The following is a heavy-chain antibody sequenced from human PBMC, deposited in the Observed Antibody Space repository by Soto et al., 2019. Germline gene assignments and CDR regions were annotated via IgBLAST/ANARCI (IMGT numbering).Heavy chain of an antibody. CDR3: ASDSPPPRE. D-gene: IGHD1-26*01. CDR2: ISAYNGNT. CDR1: GYTFTSYH. J-gene: IGHJ4*02. V-gene: IGHV1-18*01. Sequence: QVQLVQSGAEVKKPGASVKVSCKASGYTFTSYHITWVRQAPGQGLEWMGWISAYNGNTNSAQKLQGRVTMTTDTPTSTASTALRSLRSDVTAVYYCASDSPPPREWGPGPLVTVSS.